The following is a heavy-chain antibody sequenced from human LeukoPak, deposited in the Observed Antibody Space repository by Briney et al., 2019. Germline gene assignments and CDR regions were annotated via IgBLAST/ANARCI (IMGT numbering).Heavy chain of an antibody. D-gene: IGHD4-17*01. CDR1: GFTFSSYS. V-gene: IGHV3-21*01. Sequence: GGSLRLSRAASGFTFSSYSMNWVRQAPGKGLEWVSSISSSSSYIYYADSVKGRFTISRDNAKNSLYLQMNSLRAEDTAVYYCATTVTTEPNDYWGQGTLVTVSS. CDR3: ATTVTTEPNDY. CDR2: ISSSSSYI. J-gene: IGHJ4*02.